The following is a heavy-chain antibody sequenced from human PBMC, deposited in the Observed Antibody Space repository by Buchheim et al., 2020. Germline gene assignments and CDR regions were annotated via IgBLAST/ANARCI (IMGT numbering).Heavy chain of an antibody. CDR1: GFTLRTYW. V-gene: IGHV3-74*01. CDR2: INYDGSFT. D-gene: IGHD1-26*01. J-gene: IGHJ4*02. Sequence: EVQLEESGGGLVQPGGSLRLSCAASGFTLRTYWMHWVRQAPGKGLEWVSRINYDGSFTNYADSVKGRFTISRDYAENTLYLLMTSLRVEDTAMYYGARDLSGSQDYWGQGTL. CDR3: ARDLSGSQDY.